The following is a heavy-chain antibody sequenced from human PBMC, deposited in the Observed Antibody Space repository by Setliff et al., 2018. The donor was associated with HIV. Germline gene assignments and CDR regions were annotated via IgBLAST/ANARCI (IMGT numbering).Heavy chain of an antibody. CDR1: GGSFSGYY. Sequence: ASETLSLTCSVSGGSFSGYYWSWIGQPPGKGLEWIGYIYIYNSGSTNYNPSLTSRVTISADTSRNQFSLKLTSVTAADTAIYYCARGGYFDYWGQGTQVTRLL. J-gene: IGHJ4*02. V-gene: IGHV4-59*01. CDR3: ARGGYFDY. CDR2: IYIYNSGST.